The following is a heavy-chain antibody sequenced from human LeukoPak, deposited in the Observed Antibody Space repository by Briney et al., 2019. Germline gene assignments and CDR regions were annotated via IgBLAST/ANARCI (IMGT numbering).Heavy chain of an antibody. CDR2: IYHSGST. D-gene: IGHD3-9*01. CDR1: SGSISTSNYY. J-gene: IGHJ6*03. Sequence: SETLSLTCTVSSGSISTSNYYWGWIRQPPGKGLEWIGYIYHSGSTNYNPSLKSRVTISVDTSKNQFSLKLSSVTAADTAVYYCARDHFDWLLLDYYYMDVWGKGTTVTVSS. CDR3: ARDHFDWLLLDYYYMDV. V-gene: IGHV4-61*05.